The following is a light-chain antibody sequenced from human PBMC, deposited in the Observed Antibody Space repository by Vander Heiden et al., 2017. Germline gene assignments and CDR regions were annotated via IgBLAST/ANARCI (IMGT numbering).Light chain of an antibody. CDR3: QQDNSYRT. J-gene: IGKJ1*01. CDR1: QSISSW. Sequence: IQMTQSPSTLSSSLGDRVTITCRASQSISSWLAWYQQKPGKAPKLLIYDASSLESGVPSRFSGSGYGTEFTLTISSLQPDDFATYYCQQDNSYRTFGQGTKVEIK. V-gene: IGKV1-5*01. CDR2: DAS.